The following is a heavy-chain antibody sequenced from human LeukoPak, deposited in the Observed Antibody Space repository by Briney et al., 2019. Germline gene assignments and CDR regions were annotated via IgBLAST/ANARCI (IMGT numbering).Heavy chain of an antibody. CDR2: IYYSGST. J-gene: IGHJ4*02. Sequence: SETLSLTCTVSGGSISSYYWSWIRQPPGKGLEWIGYIYYSGSTNYNPSLKSRVTISVDTSKNQFSPKLSSVTAADTAVYYCARDREEGYFDYWGQGTLVTVSS. CDR1: GGSISSYY. D-gene: IGHD1-26*01. V-gene: IGHV4-59*01. CDR3: ARDREEGYFDY.